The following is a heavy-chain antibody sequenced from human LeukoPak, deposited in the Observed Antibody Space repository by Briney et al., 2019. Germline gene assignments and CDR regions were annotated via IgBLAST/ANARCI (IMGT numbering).Heavy chain of an antibody. CDR3: ARGRDYDILTGYYDYFDY. CDR2: INADNGNT. V-gene: IGHV1-3*03. CDR1: GYTFTRYA. J-gene: IGHJ4*02. Sequence: ASVKVSCKASGYTFTRYAIHWVRQAPGQRLEWMGWINADNGNTKYSQEFQGRVTITRNTSISTAYMELSSLRSEDTAVYYCARGRDYDILTGYYDYFDYWGQGTLVTVSS. D-gene: IGHD3-9*01.